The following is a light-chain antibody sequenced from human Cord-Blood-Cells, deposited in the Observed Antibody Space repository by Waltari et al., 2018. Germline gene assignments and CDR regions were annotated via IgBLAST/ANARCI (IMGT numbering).Light chain of an antibody. CDR2: AGS. J-gene: IGLJ3*02. V-gene: IGLV2-23*01. CDR1: SSDVGRYNL. CDR3: CSYAGSSTWV. Sequence: QSALTQPASVSASPGQSITTPCPGTSSDVGRYNLFSVYQQHPGKDPKLMIYAGSKRPSGVSNRFSGSKSGNTASLTISGLQAEDEADYYCCSYAGSSTWVFGGGTKLTVL.